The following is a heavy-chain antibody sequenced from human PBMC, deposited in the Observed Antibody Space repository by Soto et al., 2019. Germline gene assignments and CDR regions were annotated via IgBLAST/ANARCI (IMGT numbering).Heavy chain of an antibody. CDR1: GGSFSSYY. J-gene: IGHJ6*02. V-gene: IGHV4-59*01. Sequence: LSLTCTVSGGSFSSYYWSWIRQPPGKGPEWIGYIYYSGSTNYNPSLKSRVTISVDTSKNQFSLKLSSVTAADTAVYYCARSEISYYYGSGSVTFYYYYGMDVWGQGTTVTVSS. CDR3: ARSEISYYYGSGSVTFYYYYGMDV. CDR2: IYYSGST. D-gene: IGHD3-10*01.